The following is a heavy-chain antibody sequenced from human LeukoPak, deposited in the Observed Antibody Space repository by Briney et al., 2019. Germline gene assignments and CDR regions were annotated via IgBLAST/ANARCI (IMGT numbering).Heavy chain of an antibody. CDR1: GGSISSGGYS. Sequence: PSETLSLTCAVSGGSISSGGYSWSWIRQPPGKGLEWIGYIYHSGSTYYNPSLKSRLTISIDTSKIQFSLKLSSVTAADTAVYYCARGQSGYCTSSSCRGEFDYWGQGTLVTVSS. CDR2: IYHSGST. D-gene: IGHD2-15*01. CDR3: ARGQSGYCTSSSCRGEFDY. V-gene: IGHV4-30-2*01. J-gene: IGHJ4*02.